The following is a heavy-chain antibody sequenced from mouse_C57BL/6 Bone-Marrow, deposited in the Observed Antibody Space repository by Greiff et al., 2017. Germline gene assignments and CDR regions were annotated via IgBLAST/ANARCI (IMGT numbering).Heavy chain of an antibody. Sequence: QVQLQQSGAELVKPGASVKISCKASGYAFSSYWMNWVKQRPGKGLEWIGQIYPGDGDTNYNGKFKGKATLTAGKSSSTAYMQLSSLTSEDSAVYFGARRGGGRITTEVYYAMDYWGQGTSVTVSS. CDR3: ARRGGGRITTEVYYAMDY. V-gene: IGHV1-80*01. CDR2: IYPGDGDT. J-gene: IGHJ4*01. CDR1: GYAFSSYW. D-gene: IGHD2-4*01.